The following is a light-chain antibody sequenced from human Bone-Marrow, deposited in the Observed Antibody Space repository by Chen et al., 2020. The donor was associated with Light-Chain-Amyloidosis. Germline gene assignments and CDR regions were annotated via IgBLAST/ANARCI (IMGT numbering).Light chain of an antibody. V-gene: IGLV2-14*01. CDR2: EVT. J-gene: IGLJ1*01. CDR3: SSYTITNTLV. CDR1: SSDVGGDNH. Sequence: QSALTPPASVSGSPGPSITISCPGTSSDVGGDNHVSWYQQHPDKAPKLMIYEVTNRPSWVPDRFSGSKSDNTASLTISGLQTEDEADYFCSSYTITNTLVFGSGTRVTVL.